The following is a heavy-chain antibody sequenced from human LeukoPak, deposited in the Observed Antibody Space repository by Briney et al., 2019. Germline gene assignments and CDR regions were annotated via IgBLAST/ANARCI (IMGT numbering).Heavy chain of an antibody. J-gene: IGHJ4*02. D-gene: IGHD3-22*01. V-gene: IGHV3-30*03. CDR3: ATSHHYYDSSGYYSTGFDY. CDR1: GFTFSSYC. Sequence: GGSLRLSCAASGFTFSSYCVHWVRQAPAKGREGVAVISYDGSDKSYADYVKGRFTISRDNSKNTLFLQMNSLRAEDTAVYYCATSHHYYDSSGYYSTGFDYWGQGTLVTVS. CDR2: ISYDGSDK.